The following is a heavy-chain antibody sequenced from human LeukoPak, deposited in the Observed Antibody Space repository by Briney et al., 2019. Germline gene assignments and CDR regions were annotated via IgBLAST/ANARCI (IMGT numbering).Heavy chain of an antibody. CDR3: ARDLGLVATTYYYYYMDV. J-gene: IGHJ6*03. D-gene: IGHD5-12*01. CDR1: GFTFSSYE. V-gene: IGHV3-48*03. Sequence: PGGSLRFSCAASGFTFSSYEMNWVRQAPGKGLEWVSYISSSGSTIYYADSVKGRFTISRDNAKNSLYLQMNSLRAEDTAVYYCARDLGLVATTYYYYYMDVWGKGTTVTVSS. CDR2: ISSSGSTI.